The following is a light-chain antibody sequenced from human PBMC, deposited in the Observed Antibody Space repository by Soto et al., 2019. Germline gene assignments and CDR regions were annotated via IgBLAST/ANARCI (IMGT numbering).Light chain of an antibody. J-gene: IGKJ3*01. CDR2: GAF. CDR3: QQYNNWPET. Sequence: EIVMTQSPATLSVSPGERATLSCRASQSVNSNLAWYQQKPGQAPRLLIYGAFTRAPGIPARFSGSGSGTEFTLTISSLQSEDFAVYYCQQYNNWPETFGPGTKVDIK. CDR1: QSVNSN. V-gene: IGKV3-15*01.